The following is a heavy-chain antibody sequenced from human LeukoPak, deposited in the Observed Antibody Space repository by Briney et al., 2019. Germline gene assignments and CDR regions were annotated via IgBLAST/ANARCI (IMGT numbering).Heavy chain of an antibody. J-gene: IGHJ4*02. CDR3: ASTSYYYDSSGYPFY. CDR2: INHSGST. CDR1: GFTVSSNY. V-gene: IGHV4-34*01. Sequence: GSLRLSCAASGFTVSSNYMNWVRQAPGKGLEWIGEINHSGSTNYNPSLKSRVTISVDTSKNQFSLKLSSVTAADTAVYYCASTSYYYDSSGYPFYWGQGTLVTVSS. D-gene: IGHD3-22*01.